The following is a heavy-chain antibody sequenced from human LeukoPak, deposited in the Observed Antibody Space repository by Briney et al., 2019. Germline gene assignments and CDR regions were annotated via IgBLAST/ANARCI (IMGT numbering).Heavy chain of an antibody. CDR2: IYYSGST. Sequence: PSQTLSLTCTVSGGSIRSGGYYWSWIRQHRGKGGEGIGYIYYSGSTYYNPSLKSRVTISVDTSKNPFSLKLSSVTAADTAVYYCAQSNYYDSSGFPYWGQGTLVTVS. V-gene: IGHV4-31*03. CDR3: AQSNYYDSSGFPY. CDR1: GGSIRSGGYY. D-gene: IGHD3-22*01. J-gene: IGHJ4*02.